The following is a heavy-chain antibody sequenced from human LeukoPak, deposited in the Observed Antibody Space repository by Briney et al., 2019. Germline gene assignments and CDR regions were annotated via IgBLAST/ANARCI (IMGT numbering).Heavy chain of an antibody. J-gene: IGHJ4*02. CDR1: GFTFSGW. CDR3: ARLVWGTDRYSDR. CDR2: IKQDGTAK. Sequence: GTLRLSCAASGFTFSGWMSWLRQAPGKGLEWVANIKQDGTAKYYVDSVKGRFTISRDNAKNSLYLDMNSLRAEDTAVYYCARLVWGTDRYSDRGSQGTLVTVSS. V-gene: IGHV3-7*01. D-gene: IGHD3-16*01.